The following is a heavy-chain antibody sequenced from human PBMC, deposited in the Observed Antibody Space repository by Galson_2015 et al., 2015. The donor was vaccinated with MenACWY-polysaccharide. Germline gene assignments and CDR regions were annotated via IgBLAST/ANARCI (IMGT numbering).Heavy chain of an antibody. CDR3: ARGGRGPYWYFDL. CDR2: INGDGGST. J-gene: IGHJ2*01. CDR1: EFTFSTYW. Sequence: SLRLSCAASEFTFSTYWMHWVRQAPGKGLVWVSRINGDGGSTSYADSVKGRFTISRDNAKNTLYLQMNSLRAEDTEVYYCARGGRGPYWYFDLWGRGTLVTVSS. V-gene: IGHV3-74*01.